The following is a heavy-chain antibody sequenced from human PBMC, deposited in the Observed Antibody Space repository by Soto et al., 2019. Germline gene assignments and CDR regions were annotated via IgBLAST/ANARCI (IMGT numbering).Heavy chain of an antibody. CDR2: IYRTGNT. J-gene: IGHJ4*02. D-gene: IGHD2-15*01. CDR1: GDSMTSGDYS. V-gene: IGHV4-30-2*01. Sequence: SETLSLTCTVAGDSMTSGDYSWSWLRQPPGKGLEWLGYIYRTGNTHYSPSLKSRVSISQDRSKNQFSLELTSVTASDTAVYYCARGDYSYSIDYWGQGTLVTVSS. CDR3: ARGDYSYSIDY.